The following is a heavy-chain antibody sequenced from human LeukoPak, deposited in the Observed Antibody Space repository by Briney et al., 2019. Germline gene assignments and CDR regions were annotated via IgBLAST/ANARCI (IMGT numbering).Heavy chain of an antibody. CDR2: ISGSGGST. V-gene: IGHV3-23*01. CDR3: AKDLVVGATATYFDY. J-gene: IGHJ4*02. Sequence: GGSLRLSCAASGFTFSNYAMSWVRQAPGKGLEWVSAISGSGGSTYYADSVKGRFTISRDNSKNTLYLRMNSLRAEDTAVYYCAKDLVVGATATYFDYWGQGTLVTVSS. CDR1: GFTFSNYA. D-gene: IGHD1-26*01.